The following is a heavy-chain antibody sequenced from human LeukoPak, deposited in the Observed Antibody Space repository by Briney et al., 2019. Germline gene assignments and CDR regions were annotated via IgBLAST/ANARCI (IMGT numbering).Heavy chain of an antibody. J-gene: IGHJ5*02. CDR3: ARFGELLGSFDP. Sequence: GGSLRLSCAASGFTFSSYAMHWVRQAPGKGLEWVAVISYDGSNKYYADSVKGRFTISRDNSKNTLYLQMNSLRAEDTAVYYCARFGELLGSFDPWGQGTLVTVSS. V-gene: IGHV3-30*04. CDR2: ISYDGSNK. CDR1: GFTFSSYA. D-gene: IGHD3-10*01.